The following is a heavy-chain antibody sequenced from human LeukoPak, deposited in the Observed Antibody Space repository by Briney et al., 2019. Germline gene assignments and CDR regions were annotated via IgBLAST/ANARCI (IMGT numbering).Heavy chain of an antibody. CDR3: ARDYPYYYGSGSSYYFDY. J-gene: IGHJ4*02. D-gene: IGHD3-10*01. V-gene: IGHV3-74*01. CDR1: GFTFSRYW. CDR2: INSDGSDT. Sequence: GGSLRLSCAATGFTFSRYWMHWVRQAPGQGLVWVSRINSDGSDTGYADSVKGRFTISRDNAKNTLYLQMNSLRAEDTAVDYCARDYPYYYGSGSSYYFDYWGQGTPVTVSS.